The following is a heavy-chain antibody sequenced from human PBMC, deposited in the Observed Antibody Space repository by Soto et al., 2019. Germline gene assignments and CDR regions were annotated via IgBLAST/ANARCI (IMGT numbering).Heavy chain of an antibody. CDR2: IIPILGIA. CDR3: AVPSSGDAFDI. D-gene: IGHD3-22*01. V-gene: IGHV1-69*02. CDR1: GGTFSSYT. Sequence: QVQLVQSGAEVKKPGSSVKVSCKASGGTFSSYTISWVRQAPGQGLEWMGRIIPILGIANYAQKFQGRVTITADKSPSTAYMELSSLRSEDTAVYYCAVPSSGDAFDIWGQGTMVTVSS. J-gene: IGHJ3*02.